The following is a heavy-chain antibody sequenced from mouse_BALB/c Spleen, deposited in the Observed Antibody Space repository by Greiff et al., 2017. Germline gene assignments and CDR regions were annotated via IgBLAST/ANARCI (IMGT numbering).Heavy chain of an antibody. Sequence: VKLMESGPGLVAPSQSLSITCTVSGFSLTSYGVHWVRQPPGKGLEWLGVIWAGGSTNYNSALMSRLSISKDNSKSQVFLKMNSLQTDDTAMYYCARDPLLYYYGPGGYFDVWGAGTTVTVSS. V-gene: IGHV2-9*02. CDR3: ARDPLLYYYGPGGYFDV. CDR1: GFSLTSYG. CDR2: IWAGGST. D-gene: IGHD1-1*01. J-gene: IGHJ1*01.